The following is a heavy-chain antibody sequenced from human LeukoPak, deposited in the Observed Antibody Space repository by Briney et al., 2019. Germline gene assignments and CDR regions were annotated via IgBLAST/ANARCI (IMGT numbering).Heavy chain of an antibody. V-gene: IGHV3-21*01. CDR2: ISSTSSYI. D-gene: IGHD1-1*01. J-gene: IGHJ4*02. CDR1: GFSFNSYS. Sequence: PGWSLRLSCTASGFSFNSYSMNWVRQAPGKGLEWVSSISSTSSYIHYADSVKGRFTISRDNARNSLYLQMNSLRVEDTAVYYCARKGNWNYDYWGQGTLVTVSS. CDR3: ARKGNWNYDY.